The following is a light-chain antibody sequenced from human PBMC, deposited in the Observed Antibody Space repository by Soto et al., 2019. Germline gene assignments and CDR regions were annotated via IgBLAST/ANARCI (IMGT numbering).Light chain of an antibody. CDR3: QQDCSSAPDT. CDR1: QSVSSSF. Sequence: EVVLTQSPGTLSLSPGERATLSCRASQSVSSSFLAWYQQKPGQAPRLLIYGASSRATGIPDRFGGSGSGTDFNLTISRLEPEDFAVYDCQQDCSSAPDTFGQGTKLEIK. J-gene: IGKJ2*01. V-gene: IGKV3-20*01. CDR2: GAS.